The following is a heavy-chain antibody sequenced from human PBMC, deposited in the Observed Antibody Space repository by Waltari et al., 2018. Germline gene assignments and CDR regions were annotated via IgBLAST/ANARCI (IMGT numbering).Heavy chain of an antibody. V-gene: IGHV1-2*02. J-gene: IGHJ4*02. CDR1: GYTFINYF. Sequence: QVQLVQSGAEVKKPGASVRVSCKASGYTFINYFIHWLRQAPGQGLGWRGCINTNPAGTAYSQKFKGRVTMTRDKPISTAYMELTSLRSDDTAVYFCARSPDSEFDFWGQGTLVTVSS. CDR2: INTNPAGT. D-gene: IGHD4-4*01. CDR3: ARSPDSEFDF.